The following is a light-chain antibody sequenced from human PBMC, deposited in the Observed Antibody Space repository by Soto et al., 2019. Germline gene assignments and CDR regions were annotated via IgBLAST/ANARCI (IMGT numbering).Light chain of an antibody. J-gene: IGLJ1*01. Sequence: QSALAQPASVSGSPGQSITISCTGTSSDVGGYNYVSWYQQHPGKAPKLLISEVSHRPSGVSNRFSGSKSGNTASLTLSGLQAEDEADYYCSSYSISSTLLIGTGTKVTVL. CDR3: SSYSISSTLL. V-gene: IGLV2-14*01. CDR1: SSDVGGYNY. CDR2: EVS.